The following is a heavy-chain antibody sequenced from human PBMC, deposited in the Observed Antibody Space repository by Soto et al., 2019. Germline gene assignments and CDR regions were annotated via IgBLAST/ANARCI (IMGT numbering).Heavy chain of an antibody. CDR1: GYSFTSYW. CDR3: ARHRIAAAGTVYFQH. J-gene: IGHJ1*01. D-gene: IGHD6-13*01. Sequence: GESLKISCKGSGYSFTSYWISWVRQMPGKGLEWMGRIDHRDSYTNYCPSFQGHVTIPGDKSINTAYLQWSSLKASDTAMYYCARHRIAAAGTVYFQHWGQGTLVTVSS. CDR2: IDHRDSYT. V-gene: IGHV5-10-1*01.